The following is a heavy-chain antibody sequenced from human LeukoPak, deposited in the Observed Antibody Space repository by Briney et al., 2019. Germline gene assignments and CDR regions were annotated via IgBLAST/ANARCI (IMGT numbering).Heavy chain of an antibody. J-gene: IGHJ6*02. CDR1: GYTFTSYA. Sequence: ASVKVSCKASGYTFTSYAISWVRQAPGQGLEWMGWITPYNGNANYAQNLQGRVTITTDTSTTTAYMELRTLRSDDAAMYYCARSLGESLYYGMDVWGQGTTVTVSS. CDR3: ARSLGESLYYGMDV. D-gene: IGHD3-10*01. V-gene: IGHV1-18*01. CDR2: ITPYNGNA.